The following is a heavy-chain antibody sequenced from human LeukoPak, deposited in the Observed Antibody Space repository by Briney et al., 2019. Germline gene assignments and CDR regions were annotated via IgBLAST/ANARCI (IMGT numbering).Heavy chain of an antibody. V-gene: IGHV4-59*11. Sequence: SETLSLTCTVSGGSIRSHHWSWIRQPPGKGLECIGYIDYSGSTNYNPSLKSRVTISEDTSKYQFSLKLSSVTAADTAVYYCARKGYFGSESYFDYWGQGTLVTVSS. CDR2: IDYSGST. D-gene: IGHD3-10*01. CDR1: GGSIRSHH. J-gene: IGHJ4*02. CDR3: ARKGYFGSESYFDY.